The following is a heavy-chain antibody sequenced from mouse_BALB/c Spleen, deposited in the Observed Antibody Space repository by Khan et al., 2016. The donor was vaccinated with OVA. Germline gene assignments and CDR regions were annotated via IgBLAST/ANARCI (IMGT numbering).Heavy chain of an antibody. Sequence: VQLQESGAELAKPGASVKMSCKASGYTFTSYWMHWVKRRPGQGLEWSGYINPSTGYTGYNQKFKDKATLTADKSSSTAYMQLSSLTSEDSAVYYCAKGDYDGFAYWGQGTLVTVSA. CDR2: INPSTGYT. V-gene: IGHV1-7*01. J-gene: IGHJ3*01. D-gene: IGHD2-4*01. CDR3: AKGDYDGFAY. CDR1: GYTFTSYW.